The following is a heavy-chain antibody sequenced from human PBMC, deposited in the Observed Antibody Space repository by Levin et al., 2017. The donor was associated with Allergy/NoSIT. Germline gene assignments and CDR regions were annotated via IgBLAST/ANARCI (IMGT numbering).Heavy chain of an antibody. V-gene: IGHV3-30*18. D-gene: IGHD6-13*01. Sequence: GGSLRLSCAASGFTFSSYGMHWVRQAPGKGLEWVAVISYDGSNKYYADSVKGRFTISRDNSKNTLYLQMNSLRAEDTAVYYCAKDRQIAAAGPIDYWGQGTLVTVSS. CDR3: AKDRQIAAAGPIDY. J-gene: IGHJ4*02. CDR1: GFTFSSYG. CDR2: ISYDGSNK.